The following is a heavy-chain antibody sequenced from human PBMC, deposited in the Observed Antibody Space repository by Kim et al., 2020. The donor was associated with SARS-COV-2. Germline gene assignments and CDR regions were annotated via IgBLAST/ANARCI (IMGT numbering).Heavy chain of an antibody. CDR2: IYYSGST. V-gene: IGHV4-39*01. CDR1: GGSISSSSYY. CDR3: VRQGGIAAAGVDY. Sequence: SETLSLTCTVSGGSISSSSYYWGWIRQPPGKGLEWIGSIYYSGSTYYNPSLKSRVTISVDTSKNQFSLKLSSVTAADTAVYYCVRQGGIAAAGVDYWGQG. J-gene: IGHJ4*02. D-gene: IGHD6-13*01.